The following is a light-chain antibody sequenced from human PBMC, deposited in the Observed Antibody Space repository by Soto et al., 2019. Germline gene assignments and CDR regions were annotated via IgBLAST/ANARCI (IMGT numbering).Light chain of an antibody. CDR2: SNN. J-gene: IGLJ2*01. CDR3: AAWDDSLNAYVV. Sequence: QSVLTQPPSAAGTPGQRVTISCSGSSSNIGSNTVNWYQQLPGTAPKLLIYSNNQRPSGVPDRFSGSKSGTSASLAISGLQSEDDADYYCAAWDDSLNAYVVFGGGTKLTVL. V-gene: IGLV1-44*01. CDR1: SSNIGSNT.